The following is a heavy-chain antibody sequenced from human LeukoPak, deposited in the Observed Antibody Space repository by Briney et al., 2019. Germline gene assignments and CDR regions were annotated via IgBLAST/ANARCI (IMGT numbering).Heavy chain of an antibody. J-gene: IGHJ3*01. Sequence: PSQTLSLTCTVSGYSISSGYYWGWIRQPPGKGLEWIGTVYHMGNTYYNPSLKSRLTLSLDTSKNQFSLELTSVTAADTAVYYCAREVSSSHDVFGFWGQGTSVTVSS. V-gene: IGHV4-38-2*02. CDR2: VYHMGNT. CDR1: GYSISSGYY. CDR3: AREVSSSHDVFGF.